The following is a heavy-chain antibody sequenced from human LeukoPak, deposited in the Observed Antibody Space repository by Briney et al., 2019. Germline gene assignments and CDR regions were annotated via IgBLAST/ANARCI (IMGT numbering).Heavy chain of an antibody. J-gene: IGHJ6*03. CDR1: GFTFSGSA. CDR2: IRSKANSYAT. CDR3: TRHAAPYDRPRDYYYYYMDV. D-gene: IGHD3-22*01. V-gene: IGHV3-73*01. Sequence: GGSLRLSCAASGFTFSGSAMHWVRQASGKGLEWVGRIRSKANSYATAYAASVKGRFTISRDDSKNTAYLQMNSLKTEDTAVYYCTRHAAPYDRPRDYYYYYMDVWGKGTTVTVSS.